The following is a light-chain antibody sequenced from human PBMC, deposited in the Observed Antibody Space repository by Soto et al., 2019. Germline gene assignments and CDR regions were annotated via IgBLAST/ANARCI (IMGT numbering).Light chain of an antibody. CDR1: QSISSN. Sequence: EIVMTQSPATLSVSPGERATLSCRASQSISSNLAWYQQKPGQAPRLLMFRTSSRATGFPARFSGSGSGTDFTLTISSLQPEDFATYYCLQDYNFPPTFGQGTKVDIK. V-gene: IGKV3-15*01. J-gene: IGKJ1*01. CDR3: LQDYNFPPT. CDR2: RTS.